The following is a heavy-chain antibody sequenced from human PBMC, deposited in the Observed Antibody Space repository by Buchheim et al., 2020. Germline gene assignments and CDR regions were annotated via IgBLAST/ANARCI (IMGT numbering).Heavy chain of an antibody. D-gene: IGHD4-11*01. CDR1: GGSINRGGYY. V-gene: IGHV4-31*01. CDR2: IYYTGAT. J-gene: IGHJ6*02. Sequence: QMQLQESGPGLVKPLQTLSLTCTVSGGSINRGGYYWSWIRQHSVRGLEWIGYIYYTGATYYSTSLKIPFSISVDLSKNPFSLRVNSVTAADTAVYFCARDGYNNFGEYFAMDVWGQGT. CDR3: ARDGYNNFGEYFAMDV.